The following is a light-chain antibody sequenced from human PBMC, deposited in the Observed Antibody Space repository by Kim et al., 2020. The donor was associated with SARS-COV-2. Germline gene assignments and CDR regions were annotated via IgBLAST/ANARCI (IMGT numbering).Light chain of an antibody. V-gene: IGLV2-14*04. CDR2: DVR. Sequence: GQSITTSCTGTSTDIGTYNYVSWYQQHPGKAPKVLLYDVRVRPSGVSDRFSGSKSGNTASLFISGLQPEDEADYYCSSFTTSTTWVFGGGTQLTVL. CDR1: STDIGTYNY. CDR3: SSFTTSTTWV. J-gene: IGLJ3*02.